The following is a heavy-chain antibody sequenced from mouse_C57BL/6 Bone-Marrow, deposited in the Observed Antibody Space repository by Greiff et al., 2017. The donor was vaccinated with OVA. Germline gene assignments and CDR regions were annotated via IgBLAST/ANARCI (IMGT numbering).Heavy chain of an antibody. D-gene: IGHD1-1*01. J-gene: IGHJ2*01. CDR1: GYAFSSSW. V-gene: IGHV1-82*01. Sequence: QVQLQQSGPELVKPGASVKISCTASGYAFSSSWMNWVKQRPGKGLEWIGRIYPGDGDTNYNGKFKGKATLTADKSSSTAYMQLSSLTSEDSAVYFCARANYYGSSYDYWGQGTTLTVSS. CDR3: ARANYYGSSYDY. CDR2: IYPGDGDT.